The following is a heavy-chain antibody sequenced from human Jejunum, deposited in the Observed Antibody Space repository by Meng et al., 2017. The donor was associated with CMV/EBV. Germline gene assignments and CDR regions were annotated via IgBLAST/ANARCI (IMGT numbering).Heavy chain of an antibody. CDR3: AREGAVSGLDLDY. Sequence: KTSGYSITDYVIHWVRQAPGQGLGWMGWIKGANYHTSYSQTFQGRVTFIRDTFANAAYMELSSLTSEDTAAYYCAREGAVSGLDLDYWGQGTLVTVSS. V-gene: IGHV1-3*01. J-gene: IGHJ4*02. CDR1: GYSITDYV. D-gene: IGHD1-1*01. CDR2: IKGANYHT.